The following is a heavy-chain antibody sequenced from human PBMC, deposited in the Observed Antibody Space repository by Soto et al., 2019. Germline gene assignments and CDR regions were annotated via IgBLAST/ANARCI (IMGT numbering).Heavy chain of an antibody. CDR3: ARGSLPLGCSSTSCYVHYYYYMDV. V-gene: IGHV1-46*03. Sequence: ASVKVSCKASGYTFTSYYMRWVRQAPGQGLEWMGIINPSGGSTSYAQKFQGRVTMTRDTSTSTVYMELSSLRSEDTAVYYCARGSLPLGCSSTSCYVHYYYYMDVWGKGTTVTVSS. J-gene: IGHJ6*03. CDR2: INPSGGST. CDR1: GYTFTSYY. D-gene: IGHD2-2*01.